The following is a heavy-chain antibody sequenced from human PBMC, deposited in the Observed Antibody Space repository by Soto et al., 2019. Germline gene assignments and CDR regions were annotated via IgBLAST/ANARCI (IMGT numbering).Heavy chain of an antibody. J-gene: IGHJ5*02. D-gene: IGHD6-13*01. CDR3: AKDRGYIAANWFDP. V-gene: IGHV3-23*01. Sequence: PGGSLRLSCAASGFTFSSYAMSWARQAPGKGLEWVSAISGSGGSTYYADSVKGRFTISRDNSKNTLYLQMNSLRAEDTAVYYCAKDRGYIAANWFDPWGQGALVTAPQ. CDR2: ISGSGGST. CDR1: GFTFSSYA.